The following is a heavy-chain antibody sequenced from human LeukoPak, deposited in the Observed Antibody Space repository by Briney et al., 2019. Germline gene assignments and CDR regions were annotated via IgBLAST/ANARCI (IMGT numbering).Heavy chain of an antibody. Sequence: SETLSLTCTVSGGSISSGGYYWSWIRQHPGKGLEWIGYIYYSGNTYYNPSLKSRVTISVDTSKNQFSLKLSSVTAADTAVYYCASSYNWNDVGMEGPFDYWGQGTLVTVSS. CDR2: IYYSGNT. V-gene: IGHV4-31*03. D-gene: IGHD1-1*01. J-gene: IGHJ4*02. CDR1: GGSISSGGYY. CDR3: ASSYNWNDVGMEGPFDY.